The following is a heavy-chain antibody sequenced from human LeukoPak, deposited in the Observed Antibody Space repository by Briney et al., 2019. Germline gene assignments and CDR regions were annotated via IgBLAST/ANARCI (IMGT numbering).Heavy chain of an antibody. J-gene: IGHJ4*02. Sequence: PSETLSLTCTVFGGSISSYYWSWIRQPPGKGLEWIGYIYYSGSTNYNPSLKSRVTISVDTSKNQFSLKLSSVTAADTAVYYCARVARGGWPNYYFDYWGQGTLVTVSS. CDR3: ARVARGGWPNYYFDY. CDR2: IYYSGST. CDR1: GGSISSYY. D-gene: IGHD6-19*01. V-gene: IGHV4-59*01.